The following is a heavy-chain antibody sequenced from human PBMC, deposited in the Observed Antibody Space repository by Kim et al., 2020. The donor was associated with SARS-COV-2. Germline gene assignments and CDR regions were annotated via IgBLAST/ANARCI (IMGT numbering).Heavy chain of an antibody. CDR1: GGTFSSYA. CDR2: IIPIFGTA. V-gene: IGHV1-69*13. Sequence: SVKVSCKASGGTFSSYAISWVRQAPGQGLEWMGGIIPIFGTANYARKFQGRVTITADESTSTAYMELSSLRSEDTAVYYCARDRRITMVRGAPYYYGMDVWGQGTTVTVSS. D-gene: IGHD3-10*01. CDR3: ARDRRITMVRGAPYYYGMDV. J-gene: IGHJ6*02.